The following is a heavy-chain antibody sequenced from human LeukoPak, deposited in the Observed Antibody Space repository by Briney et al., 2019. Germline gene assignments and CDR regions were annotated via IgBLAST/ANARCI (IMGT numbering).Heavy chain of an antibody. CDR1: GFTFSSYA. CDR2: ISSSGSTI. V-gene: IGHV3-48*04. CDR3: ARRIAAAGHPPFDY. D-gene: IGHD6-13*01. Sequence: PGGSLRLSCAASGFTFSSYAMSWVRQAPGKGLEWVSYISSSGSTIYYADSVKGRFTISRDNAKNSLYLQMNSLRAEDTAVYYCARRIAAAGHPPFDYWGQGTLVTVSS. J-gene: IGHJ4*02.